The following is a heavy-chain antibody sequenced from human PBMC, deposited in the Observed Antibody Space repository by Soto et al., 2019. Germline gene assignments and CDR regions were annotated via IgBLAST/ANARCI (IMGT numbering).Heavy chain of an antibody. CDR1: GFTFRSYG. Sequence: SGGSLRLSCAASGFTFRSYGMHWVRQAPGKGLEWVAVIWYDGSQTYYADSVKGRFTISRDNSNSALFLQMDNLRAEDTAIYYCARYNSGHSDYWGQGTLVTVSS. CDR3: ARYNSGHSDY. D-gene: IGHD1-26*01. CDR2: IWYDGSQT. V-gene: IGHV3-33*01. J-gene: IGHJ4*02.